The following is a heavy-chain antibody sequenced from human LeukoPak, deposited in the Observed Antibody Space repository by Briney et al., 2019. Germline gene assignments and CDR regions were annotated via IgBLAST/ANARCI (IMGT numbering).Heavy chain of an antibody. CDR1: GFTFDDYA. Sequence: PGRSLRLSCAASGFTFDDYAMHWVRQAPGKGLEWVSGISWNSGSIGYADSVKGRFTISRDNAKNSLYLQMNSLRAEDTAVYYCAKAPSTPGGWYGPGDYFDYRGQGTLVTVSS. D-gene: IGHD6-19*01. CDR3: AKAPSTPGGWYGPGDYFDY. J-gene: IGHJ4*02. CDR2: ISWNSGSI. V-gene: IGHV3-9*01.